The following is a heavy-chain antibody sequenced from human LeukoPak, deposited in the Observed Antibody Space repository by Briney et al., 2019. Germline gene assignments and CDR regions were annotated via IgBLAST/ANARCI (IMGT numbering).Heavy chain of an antibody. J-gene: IGHJ4*02. CDR1: GFTFSSYS. CDR3: ARGAGFLEWLVDQNYFDY. CDR2: ISSSSSYI. V-gene: IGHV3-21*01. D-gene: IGHD3-3*01. Sequence: SGGSLRPSCAASGFTFSSYSRNWVRQAPGKGLERVACISSSSSYIYYADSVKGRFTISRDNGKNSLYLKMNSLRAEDTAVYYCARGAGFLEWLVDQNYFDYWGQGTLVTVSS.